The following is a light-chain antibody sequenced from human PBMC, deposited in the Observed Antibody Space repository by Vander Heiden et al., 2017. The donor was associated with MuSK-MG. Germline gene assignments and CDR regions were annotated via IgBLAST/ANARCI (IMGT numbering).Light chain of an antibody. J-gene: IGLJ2*01. CDR3: QVWDSSSDLPV. V-gene: IGLV3-21*02. Sequence: SYVLTPPPSVSVAPGQTARITCGGHNIGSNSVHWYQQTPGQAPVLVVYDDSDRPSGIPERFSGSNSGNTATLTISRVEAGDKADYYCQVWDSSSDLPVFGGGTKLTVL. CDR2: DDS. CDR1: NIGSNS.